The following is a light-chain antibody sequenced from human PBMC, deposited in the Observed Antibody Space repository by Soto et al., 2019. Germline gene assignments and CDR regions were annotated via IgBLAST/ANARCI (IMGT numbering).Light chain of an antibody. CDR2: EVS. V-gene: IGLV2-8*01. CDR3: SSYAGSNNYV. CDR1: SRDVGGYNY. Sequence: QSVLTQPPSASGSPGQSVTSCCTGASRDVGGYNYVSWYQQHPGKAPKLMIYEVSKRPSGVPDRFSGSKSGNTASLTVSGLQAEDEADYYCSSYAGSNNYVFGTGTKVTVL. J-gene: IGLJ1*01.